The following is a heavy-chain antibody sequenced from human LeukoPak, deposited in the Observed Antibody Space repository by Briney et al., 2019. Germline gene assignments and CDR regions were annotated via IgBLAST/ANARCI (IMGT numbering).Heavy chain of an antibody. V-gene: IGHV3-43*02. J-gene: IGHJ6*03. Sequence: GGSLRLSCAASGFTFDDYAMHWVRQAPGKGLEWVSLISGDGGSTYYADSVKGRFAISRDNSKNSLYLQMNSLRTEDTALYYCAKDGWREKIYYYYYYYMDVWGKGTTVTVSS. CDR3: AKDGWREKIYYYYYYYMDV. D-gene: IGHD1-26*01. CDR2: ISGDGGST. CDR1: GFTFDDYA.